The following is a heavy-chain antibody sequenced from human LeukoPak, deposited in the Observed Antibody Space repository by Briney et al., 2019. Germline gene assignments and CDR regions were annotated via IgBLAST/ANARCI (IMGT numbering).Heavy chain of an antibody. CDR1: GTTFSTYW. CDR2: ISSDGSRT. Sequence: GGSLRLSCAASGTTFSTYWMHWVRQAPGKGLLWVSRISSDGSRTSYADSVKGRFTISRDNAKNTLYLQMDSLRAEDTAVYYCARDLNRPPPWGQGTLVTVFS. CDR3: ARDLNRPPP. J-gene: IGHJ5*02. V-gene: IGHV3-74*01.